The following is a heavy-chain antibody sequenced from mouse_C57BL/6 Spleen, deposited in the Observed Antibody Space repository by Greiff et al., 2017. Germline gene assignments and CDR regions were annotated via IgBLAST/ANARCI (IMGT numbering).Heavy chain of an antibody. Sequence: VQLQQSGAELARPGASVKMSCKASGYTFTSYSMHWVKQRPGQGLEWIGYINPSSGYTKYNQKFKDKATLTADKSSSPAYMQLSSLTSEDSAVYYCAREGYGNYAMDYWGQGTSVTVSS. J-gene: IGHJ4*01. V-gene: IGHV1-4*01. CDR1: GYTFTSYS. CDR2: INPSSGYT. D-gene: IGHD2-2*01. CDR3: AREGYGNYAMDY.